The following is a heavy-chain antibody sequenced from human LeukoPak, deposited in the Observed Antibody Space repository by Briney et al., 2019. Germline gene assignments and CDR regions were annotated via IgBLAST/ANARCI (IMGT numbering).Heavy chain of an antibody. J-gene: IGHJ4*01. CDR3: ASAYGSGSYTPLDY. D-gene: IGHD3-10*01. CDR1: GYTFTYYG. V-gene: IGHV1-18*01. Sequence: ASVKLSCKASGYTFTYYGITWDRQAPGQGLEWMGWISVYNGNTHYAQKLQGRVTMTIYTSTTTAYMELWTLRSDDTAVYYCASAYGSGSYTPLDYWGQGTLVTVSS. CDR2: ISVYNGNT.